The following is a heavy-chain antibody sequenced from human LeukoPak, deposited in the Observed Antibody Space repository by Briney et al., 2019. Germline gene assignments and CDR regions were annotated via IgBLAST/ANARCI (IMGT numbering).Heavy chain of an antibody. Sequence: QSGGSLRLSCAASGFTVSSNYMSWVRQAPGKGLEWVSVIYSGGSTYYADSVKGRFTTPRDNSKNTLYLQMNSLRAEDTAVYYCARAYSSSSFFDYWGQGTLVTVSS. J-gene: IGHJ4*02. CDR1: GFTVSSNY. CDR2: IYSGGST. D-gene: IGHD6-6*01. V-gene: IGHV3-53*01. CDR3: ARAYSSSSFFDY.